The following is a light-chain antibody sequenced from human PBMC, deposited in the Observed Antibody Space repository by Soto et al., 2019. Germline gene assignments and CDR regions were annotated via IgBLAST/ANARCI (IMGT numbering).Light chain of an antibody. J-gene: IGKJ5*01. CDR3: QQYSSSPRT. V-gene: IGKV3-20*01. CDR1: QTVSSSF. Sequence: EIVLTHSPGILYFSPGDRATRSCRASQTVSSSFLAWYQQKVGQAPRLLIYDASNRATGVPERFSGSGSGTDFSLTISRLGPEDFAVYHCQQYSSSPRTFGGGTRLEIK. CDR2: DAS.